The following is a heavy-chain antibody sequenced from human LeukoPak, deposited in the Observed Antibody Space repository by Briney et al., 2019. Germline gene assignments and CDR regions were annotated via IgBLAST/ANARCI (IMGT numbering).Heavy chain of an antibody. D-gene: IGHD6-19*01. CDR2: FDPEENKR. CDR3: AKGPPGSDNDWYFDL. J-gene: IGHJ2*01. V-gene: IGHV1-24*01. Sequence: ASVKVSCKVSGYTLTELCIHWVRQAPGKGLEWMGGFDPEENKRIYARKFKGRVTMTEDTSTDTAYMELSSLRFEDTAVYFCAKGPPGSDNDWYFDLWGRGTLVTVSS. CDR1: GYTLTELC.